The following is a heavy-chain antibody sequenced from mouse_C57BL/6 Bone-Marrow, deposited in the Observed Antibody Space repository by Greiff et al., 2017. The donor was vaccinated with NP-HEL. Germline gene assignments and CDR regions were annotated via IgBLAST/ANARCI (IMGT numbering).Heavy chain of an antibody. Sequence: VKLQESGAELAKPGASVKLSCKASGYTFTSYWMHWVKQRPGQGLEWIGYINPSSGYTKYNQKFKDKATLTADKSSSTAYMQLSSLTYEDSAVYYCARSGYYYGSSYLYYYAMDYWGQGTSVTVSS. D-gene: IGHD1-1*01. J-gene: IGHJ4*01. V-gene: IGHV1-7*01. CDR3: ARSGYYYGSSYLYYYAMDY. CDR1: GYTFTSYW. CDR2: INPSSGYT.